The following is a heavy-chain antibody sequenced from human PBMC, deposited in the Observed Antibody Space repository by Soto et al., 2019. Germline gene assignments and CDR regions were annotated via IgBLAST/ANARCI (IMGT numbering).Heavy chain of an antibody. CDR1: GFTFSSYG. CDR2: IWYDGSYK. J-gene: IGHJ4*02. CDR3: ARDRYSSGLYDLDY. Sequence: QVHLVDSGGGVVQPGRSLRLSLAASGFTFSSYGMHWVRQAPGKGLEWVAVIWYDGSYKYYADSVKGRCTISRDNCKNKLYLQMNSLRAEDTAVYYCARDRYSSGLYDLDYWGQGTLVTVSS. V-gene: IGHV3-33*01. D-gene: IGHD6-19*01.